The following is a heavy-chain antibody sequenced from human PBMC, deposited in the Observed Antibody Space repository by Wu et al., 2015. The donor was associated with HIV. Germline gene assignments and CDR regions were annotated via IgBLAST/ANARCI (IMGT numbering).Heavy chain of an antibody. J-gene: IGHJ6*02. CDR2: INPNSGGT. CDR3: ARVLAAAGTLYSETYYYGMDV. Sequence: QVQLVQSGAEVKKPGASVKVSCKASGYTFTGYYMHWVRQAPGQGLEWMGWINPNSGGTNYAQKFQGRVTMTRDTSISTAYMELSRLRSDDTAVYYCARVLAAAGTLYSETYYYGMDVWGQGP. V-gene: IGHV1-2*02. D-gene: IGHD6-13*01. CDR1: GYTFTGYY.